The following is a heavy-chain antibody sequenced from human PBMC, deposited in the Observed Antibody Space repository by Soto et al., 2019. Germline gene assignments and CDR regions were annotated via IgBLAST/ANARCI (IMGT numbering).Heavy chain of an antibody. Sequence: PGGSLRLSCAASGFTFSAYTMSWVRQAPGKGLEWVASITSGSDYIYYADSLKGRFTISRDNAKSSLYLQMHSLRAEDTAFYYCARVDGYTYPNDYWGQGTLVTVSS. CDR1: GFTFSAYT. CDR3: ARVDGYTYPNDY. CDR2: ITSGSDYI. V-gene: IGHV3-21*01. D-gene: IGHD5-12*01. J-gene: IGHJ4*02.